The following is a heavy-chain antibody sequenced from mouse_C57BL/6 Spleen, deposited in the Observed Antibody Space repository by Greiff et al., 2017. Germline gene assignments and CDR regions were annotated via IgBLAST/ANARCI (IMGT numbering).Heavy chain of an antibody. CDR2: ISDGGSYT. CDR1: GFTFSSYA. D-gene: IGHD1-1*01. CDR3: ARDYYGLDY. Sequence: EVKVVESGGGLVKPGGSLKLSCAASGFTFSSYAMSWVRQTPEKRLEWVATISDGGSYTYYPDNVKGRFTSSRDNAKNNLYLQMSHLKSEDTAMYYCARDYYGLDYWGQGTTLTVSS. J-gene: IGHJ2*01. V-gene: IGHV5-4*01.